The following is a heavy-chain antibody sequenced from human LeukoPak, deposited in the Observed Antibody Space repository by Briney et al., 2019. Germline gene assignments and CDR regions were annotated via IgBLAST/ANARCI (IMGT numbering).Heavy chain of an antibody. V-gene: IGHV3-30*02. D-gene: IGHD2-15*01. CDR2: IRYDGSNK. CDR1: GFTFSSYA. Sequence: GGSLRLSCAASGFTFSSYAMHWVRQAPGKGLEWVAFIRYDGSNKYYADSVKGRFTISRDNSKNTLYLQMNSQRAEDTAVYYCARGYCSGGSCFHFDYWGQGTLVTVSS. CDR3: ARGYCSGGSCFHFDY. J-gene: IGHJ4*02.